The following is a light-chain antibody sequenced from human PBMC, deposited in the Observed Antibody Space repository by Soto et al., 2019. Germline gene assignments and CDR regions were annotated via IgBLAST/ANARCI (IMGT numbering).Light chain of an antibody. CDR1: QSISNY. CDR3: QQANSFPFT. Sequence: DIQMTQSPSSLSASVGDRITITCRASQSISNYLNWYQQNPGKAPKLLIYAASSLQSGVPSRFSGSGSGTDFTLTISSLQPEDFATYYCQQANSFPFTFGPGTRVDI. J-gene: IGKJ3*01. CDR2: AAS. V-gene: IGKV1-39*01.